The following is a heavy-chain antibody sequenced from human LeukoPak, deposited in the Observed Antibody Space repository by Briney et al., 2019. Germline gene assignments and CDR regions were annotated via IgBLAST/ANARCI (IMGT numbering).Heavy chain of an antibody. J-gene: IGHJ4*02. CDR1: GYSISSGYY. CDR2: IYHSGST. CDR3: ATFPTTVSPFDY. V-gene: IGHV4-38-2*02. Sequence: PSETLSLTCTVSGYSISSGYYWGWIRQPPGKGLEWIGSIYHSGSTYYNPSLKSRVTISVDTSKNQFSLKLSSVTAADTAVYYCATFPTTVSPFDYWGQGTLVTVSS. D-gene: IGHD4-17*01.